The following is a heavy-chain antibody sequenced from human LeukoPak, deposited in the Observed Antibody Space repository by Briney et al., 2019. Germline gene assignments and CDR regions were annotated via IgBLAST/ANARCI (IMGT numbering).Heavy chain of an antibody. Sequence: GGSLRLSCAASGFPFSSYSMSWVRQAPGKGLEWVSIISDSGANTYYADSVRGRFTISRDNSRNTLYLQMNSLRAGDTAVYYCAKSFRSTSLDYWGQGTLVTVSS. V-gene: IGHV3-23*01. CDR3: AKSFRSTSLDY. D-gene: IGHD2-2*01. CDR2: ISDSGANT. J-gene: IGHJ4*02. CDR1: GFPFSSYS.